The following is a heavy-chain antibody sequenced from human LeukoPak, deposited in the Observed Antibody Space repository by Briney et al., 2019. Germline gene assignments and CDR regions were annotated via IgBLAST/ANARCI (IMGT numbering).Heavy chain of an antibody. D-gene: IGHD1-1*01. CDR1: GDSITGGDYP. V-gene: IGHV4-31*03. Sequence: SETLSLTCTVSGDSITGGDYPWSWIRQYPGKGLEWIGYIYHSGTTYYNPSLRGRLTISVDTPKNHFSLKLTSLTAADTAVYYCAREARGMTTNAHDAFDIWGQGTMVTVSS. J-gene: IGHJ3*02. CDR2: IYHSGTT. CDR3: AREARGMTTNAHDAFDI.